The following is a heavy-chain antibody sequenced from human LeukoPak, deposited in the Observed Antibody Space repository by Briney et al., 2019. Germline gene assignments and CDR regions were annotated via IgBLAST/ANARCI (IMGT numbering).Heavy chain of an antibody. CDR2: IIPIFGTA. D-gene: IGHD2-2*02. V-gene: IGHV1-69*05. CDR3: ARDPLYCSSTSCYTWEYFQH. Sequence: SVKVSCKASGGTFSSYAISWVRQAPGQGLEWMGGIIPIFGTANYAQKFQGRVTITTDESTSTAYMELSSLRSEDTAVYYCARDPLYCSSTSCYTWEYFQHWGQGTLVTVSS. CDR1: GGTFSSYA. J-gene: IGHJ1*01.